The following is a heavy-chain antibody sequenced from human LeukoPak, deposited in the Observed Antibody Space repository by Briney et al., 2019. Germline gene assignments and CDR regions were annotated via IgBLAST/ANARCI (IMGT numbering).Heavy chain of an antibody. V-gene: IGHV3-9*01. Sequence: GRSLRLSCAASGFTFDDYAMHWVRQAPGKGLEWVSGISWNSGSIGYADSVKGRFTISRDNAKNSLYLQMNSLRAEDTALYYCAKDNYRLYYYYGMDVWGQGTTVTVSS. J-gene: IGHJ6*02. CDR2: ISWNSGSI. D-gene: IGHD3-10*01. CDR1: GFTFDDYA. CDR3: AKDNYRLYYYYGMDV.